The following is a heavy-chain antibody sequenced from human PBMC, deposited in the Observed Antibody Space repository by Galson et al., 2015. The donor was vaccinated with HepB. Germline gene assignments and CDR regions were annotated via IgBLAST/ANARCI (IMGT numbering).Heavy chain of an antibody. J-gene: IGHJ4*02. CDR1: GLTFSTYS. CDR3: VRARREVLRFFDSDH. Sequence: SLRLSCAAYGLTFSTYSMTWVRQAPGMGLEWVSSINSVNSHIYYADSVRGRFTISRDNAKNSLSLQMNSLRVEDTAVYYCVRARREVLRFFDSDHWGQGTLVTVSS. D-gene: IGHD3-3*01. CDR2: INSVNSHI. V-gene: IGHV3-21*01.